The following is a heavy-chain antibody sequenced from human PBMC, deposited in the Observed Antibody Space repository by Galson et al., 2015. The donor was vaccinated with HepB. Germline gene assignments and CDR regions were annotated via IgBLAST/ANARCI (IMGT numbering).Heavy chain of an antibody. J-gene: IGHJ3*02. CDR1: GFTFSSYS. CDR3: ARLRDYEAFDI. V-gene: IGHV3-48*01. D-gene: IGHD4-17*01. Sequence: SLRLSCAASGFTFSSYSMNWVRQAPGKGLEWVSYISSSSSTIYYADSVKGRFTIARDKAKNSLYLQMNSLRAEDKAVYYCARLRDYEAFDIWGQGTMVTVSS. CDR2: ISSSSSTI.